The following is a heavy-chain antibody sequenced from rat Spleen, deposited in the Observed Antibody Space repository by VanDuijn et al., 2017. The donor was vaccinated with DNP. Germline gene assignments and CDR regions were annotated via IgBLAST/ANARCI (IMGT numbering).Heavy chain of an antibody. CDR2: ISYDGNNT. CDR1: GITFSDHN. D-gene: IGHD1-12*01. CDR3: ARHRTIMPYYYAMDA. J-gene: IGHJ4*01. Sequence: EVQLVESGGGLVQPGRSLKLSCAVSGITFSDHNMAWVRLAPKKGLEWVATISYDGNNTYYRDSVKGRFTISRDNAKSTLDLQMDSLRSEDTATYYCARHRTIMPYYYAMDAWGQGASVTVSS. V-gene: IGHV5-7*01.